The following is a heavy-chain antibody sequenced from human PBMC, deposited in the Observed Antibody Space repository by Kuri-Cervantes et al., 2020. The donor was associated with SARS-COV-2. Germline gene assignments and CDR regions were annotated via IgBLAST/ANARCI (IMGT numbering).Heavy chain of an antibody. CDR2: LNPSGGSR. CDR1: GYIFTSHN. J-gene: IGHJ4*02. V-gene: IGHV1-46*01. CDR3: AREYYYGSGRYYGAFDH. D-gene: IGHD3-10*01. Sequence: VKVSCKASGYIFTSHNMHWVLQAPGQGLEWMGMLNPSGGSRINTQKFQGRLTMTRDTPTSTVYMELSSLRSDDTAVYYCAREYYYGSGRYYGAFDHWGQGTPVTVSS.